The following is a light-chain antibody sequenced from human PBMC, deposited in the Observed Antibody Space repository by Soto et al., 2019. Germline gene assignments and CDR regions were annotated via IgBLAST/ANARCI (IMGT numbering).Light chain of an antibody. CDR1: QSVSSL. CDR3: QQYNEWPIT. CDR2: RAS. J-gene: IGKJ5*01. V-gene: IGKV3-15*01. Sequence: EVVMTQSPATLSLSPGERATLSCRASQSVSSLLAWYQQKPGQAPRLLIYRASTRASGISGRFSGSGSGTEFTLTTTSLQSEDFGVYYCQQYNEWPITFGQGTRLDIK.